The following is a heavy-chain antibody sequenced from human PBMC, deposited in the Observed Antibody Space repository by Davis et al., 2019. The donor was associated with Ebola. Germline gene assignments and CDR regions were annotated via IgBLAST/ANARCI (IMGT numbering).Heavy chain of an antibody. CDR3: ARLNLVGKYQLQNRWFDP. D-gene: IGHD2-2*01. CDR2: IYTSGST. J-gene: IGHJ5*02. V-gene: IGHV4-4*07. CDR1: GGSISSYY. Sequence: GSLRLSCTVSGGSISSYYWSWIRQPAGKGLEWIGRIYTSGSTNYNPSLKSRVTISVNTSKNQFSLKLSSVTAADTAVYYCARLNLVGKYQLQNRWFDPWGQGTLVTVSS.